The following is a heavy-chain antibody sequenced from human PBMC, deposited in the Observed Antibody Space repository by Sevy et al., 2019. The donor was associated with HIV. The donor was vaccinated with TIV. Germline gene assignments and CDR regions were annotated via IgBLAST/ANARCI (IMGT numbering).Heavy chain of an antibody. Sequence: ASVKVSYKASGYTFTGYYMHWVRQAPGQGLEWMGWINPNSGGTNYAQKFQGRVTMTRDTSIRTAYMEVSRLRSDDTAVYYCARDRIPLWFGEYTYYYYGMDVWGQGTTVTVSS. V-gene: IGHV1-2*02. D-gene: IGHD3-10*01. CDR1: GYTFTGYY. CDR2: INPNSGGT. J-gene: IGHJ6*02. CDR3: ARDRIPLWFGEYTYYYYGMDV.